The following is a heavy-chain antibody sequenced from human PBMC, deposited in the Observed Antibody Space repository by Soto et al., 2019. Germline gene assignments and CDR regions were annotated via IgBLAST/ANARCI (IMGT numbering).Heavy chain of an antibody. J-gene: IGHJ3*02. CDR3: ARERGFLSEAFDI. V-gene: IGHV6-1*01. CDR2: TDYSSRWYN. Sequence: SQTLLLTCAISGDSVSSSSATWWWMRPSPSRGLEWLGRTDYSSRWYNDYATSVKSRITINPDTTKNHFFLQLSSVTPEDTAVYYCARERGFLSEAFDIWGRGTLVTVSS. CDR1: GDSVSSSSAT. D-gene: IGHD3-10*01.